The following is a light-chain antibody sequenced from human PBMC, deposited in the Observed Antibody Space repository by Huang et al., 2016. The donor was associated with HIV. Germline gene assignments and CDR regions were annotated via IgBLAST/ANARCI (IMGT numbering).Light chain of an antibody. J-gene: IGKJ2*01. CDR1: QSLVHSDGDTY. V-gene: IGKV2-30*02. Sequence: DVVMTQSPLSLSVTLGQPASISCRSGQSLVHSDGDTYWNWFKQRPGQSPRRLIYKVSKRDSGVPDRFSGSGSGTDFTLKISRVEAEDVAVYYCMQGIHRPYTFGQGTKLEIK. CDR3: MQGIHRPYT. CDR2: KVS.